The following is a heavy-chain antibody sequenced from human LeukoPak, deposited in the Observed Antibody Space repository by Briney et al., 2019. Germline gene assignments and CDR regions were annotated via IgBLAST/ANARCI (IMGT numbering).Heavy chain of an antibody. CDR3: ARLGIAATGPAI. CDR2: IYYSGNT. CDR1: GGSISSNYH. Sequence: SETLSLTCTVSGGSISSNYHWGRIRQPPGKGLEWIASIYYSGNTYYNASLKSRVTTSVDTTNNQFSLKLSSVSAADTAVYYCARLGIAATGPAIWGQGTKVIVSS. D-gene: IGHD6-13*01. J-gene: IGHJ3*02. V-gene: IGHV4-39*01.